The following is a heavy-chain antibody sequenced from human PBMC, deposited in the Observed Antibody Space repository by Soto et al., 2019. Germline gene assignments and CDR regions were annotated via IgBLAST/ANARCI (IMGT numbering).Heavy chain of an antibody. CDR1: GFTFSSYG. J-gene: IGHJ4*02. CDR2: ISYDGSNK. CDR3: AKGIHYYGSGSPAPFDY. Sequence: GGSLRLSCAASGFTFSSYGMHWVRQAPGKGLEWVAVISYDGSNKYYADSVKGRFTISRDNSKNTLYLQMNSLRAEDTAVYYCAKGIHYYGSGSPAPFDYWGQGTLVTVSS. D-gene: IGHD3-10*01. V-gene: IGHV3-30*18.